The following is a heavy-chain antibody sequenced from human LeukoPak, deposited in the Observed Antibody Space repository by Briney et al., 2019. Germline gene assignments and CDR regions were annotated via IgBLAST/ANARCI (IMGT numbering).Heavy chain of an antibody. Sequence: PSETLSLTCNVSPGSITGYYFTWIRQPPGKGLEWLGFIYYSGTTNYSPSFKSRLTMSLDTSKNQVSQRLTSVTAADTAVYYCARDSGGPYWYYYGMDVWGRGTTVTVSS. CDR1: PGSITGYY. V-gene: IGHV4-59*01. J-gene: IGHJ6*02. CDR2: IYYSGTT. D-gene: IGHD2-8*02. CDR3: ARDSGGPYWYYYGMDV.